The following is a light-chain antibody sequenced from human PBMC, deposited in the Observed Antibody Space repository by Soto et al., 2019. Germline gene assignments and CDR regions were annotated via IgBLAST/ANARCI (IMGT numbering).Light chain of an antibody. V-gene: IGKV1-5*01. J-gene: IGKJ5*01. CDR2: DAS. CDR1: QNINSW. Sequence: DIQMMQSPSTLSASIGDRVTITCRASQNINSWLAWYQQKPGRAPKLLIYDASTLESGVPSRFSGSGSGTEFTLTITSLQTEDFAAYCCQQYESYSPSTFGQGTRLDMK. CDR3: QQYESYSPST.